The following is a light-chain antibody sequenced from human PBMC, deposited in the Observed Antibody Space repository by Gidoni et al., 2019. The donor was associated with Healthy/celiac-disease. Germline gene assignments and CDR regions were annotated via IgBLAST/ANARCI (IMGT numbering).Light chain of an antibody. V-gene: IGKV4-1*01. CDR2: WAS. Sequence: DIVMTQSPDSLAVSLGERATINCKSSQSVLYSYNNKSYLAWYQQKPGQPPKLLIYWASTRESGVPDRFSGSGSGTDFTLTISSLQAEDVAVYYCQQYYSTPPTFGQGTKLEIK. J-gene: IGKJ2*01. CDR1: QSVLYSYNNKSY. CDR3: QQYYSTPPT.